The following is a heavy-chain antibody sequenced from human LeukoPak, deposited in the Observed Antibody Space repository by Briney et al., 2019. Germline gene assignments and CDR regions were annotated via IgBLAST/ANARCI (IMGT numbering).Heavy chain of an antibody. CDR3: VSGYEMGYYYYMDV. D-gene: IGHD5-18*01. CDR1: GYTFTSYD. J-gene: IGHJ6*03. V-gene: IGHV1-8*01. Sequence: ASVKVSCKASGYTFTSYDINWVRQATGQGLEWMGWMNPNSGNTGYAQKFQGRVTMTRNTSISTAYMELSSLRSEDTAVYYCVSGYEMGYYYYMDVWGKGTTVTVSS. CDR2: MNPNSGNT.